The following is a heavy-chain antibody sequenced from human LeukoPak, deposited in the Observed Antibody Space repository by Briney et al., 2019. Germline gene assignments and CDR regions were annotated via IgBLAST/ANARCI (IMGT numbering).Heavy chain of an antibody. J-gene: IGHJ3*02. V-gene: IGHV4-59*08. D-gene: IGHD2-2*02. CDR3: ARRCSGPTCYTDAYDI. CDR2: VYYSGST. CDR1: GGSISSYY. Sequence: PSETLSLTCTVSGGSISSYYWTWIRQPPGKGREWIGYVYYSGSTDYNPSLKSRVTISVDTSNKQFSLNLSSVTAADTAVYYCARRCSGPTCYTDAYDIWGQGTMVTVSS.